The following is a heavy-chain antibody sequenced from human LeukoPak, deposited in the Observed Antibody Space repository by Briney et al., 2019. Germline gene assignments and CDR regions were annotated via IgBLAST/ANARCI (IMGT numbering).Heavy chain of an antibody. CDR1: GFTFSPYW. D-gene: IGHD4-17*01. CDR3: ARELGGSYGAYLDS. J-gene: IGHJ4*02. CDR2: IKGDGSEK. V-gene: IGHV3-7*01. Sequence: GGLRLSCAASGFTFSPYWMSWVRQAPGKGLEWVANIKGDGSEKYFVDSVKGRFTISRDNARNSLYLQMNSLRAEDTAVYYCARELGGSYGAYLDSWGQGTPVTVSS.